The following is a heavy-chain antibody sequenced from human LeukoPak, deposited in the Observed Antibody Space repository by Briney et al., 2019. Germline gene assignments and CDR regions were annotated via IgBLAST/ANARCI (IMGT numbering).Heavy chain of an antibody. CDR3: ASHGWVTGTTKADY. D-gene: IGHD4-17*01. V-gene: IGHV3-33*01. Sequence: SGGSLRLSCAASGFTFSSYGMHWVRQAPGKGLEWVAVIWYDGSNKYYADSVKGRFTISRDNSKNTLYLQMNSLRAEDTAVYYCASHGWVTGTTKADYWGQGTLVTVSS. J-gene: IGHJ4*02. CDR1: GFTFSSYG. CDR2: IWYDGSNK.